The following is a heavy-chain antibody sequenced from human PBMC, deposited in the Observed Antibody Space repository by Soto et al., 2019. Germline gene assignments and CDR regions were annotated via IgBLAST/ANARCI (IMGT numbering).Heavy chain of an antibody. D-gene: IGHD3-16*01. CDR2: ISVSGGST. CDR1: GFTFSSYA. J-gene: IGHJ4*02. CDR3: ASNTRYDPPHY. V-gene: IGHV3-23*01. Sequence: PGGSLRLSCAASGFTFSSYAMSWVRQAPGKGLAWVSGISVSGGSTYYADSVKGRLTISRDNSKNTLYLQMNSLRAEDTAVYYCASNTRYDPPHYWGQGTLVSVSS.